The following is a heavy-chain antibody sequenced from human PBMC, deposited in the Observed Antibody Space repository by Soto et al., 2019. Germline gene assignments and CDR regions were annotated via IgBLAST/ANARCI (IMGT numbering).Heavy chain of an antibody. V-gene: IGHV3-23*01. CDR2: ISGSGGST. D-gene: IGHD3-9*01. Sequence: GGSLRLSCAASGFTFSSYAMGWVRQAPGKGLEWVSAISGSGGSTYYADSVKGRFTISRDNSKNTLYLQMNSLRAEDTAVYYCAKEADILTGYSGGYFDYWGQGTLVTVSS. J-gene: IGHJ4*02. CDR3: AKEADILTGYSGGYFDY. CDR1: GFTFSSYA.